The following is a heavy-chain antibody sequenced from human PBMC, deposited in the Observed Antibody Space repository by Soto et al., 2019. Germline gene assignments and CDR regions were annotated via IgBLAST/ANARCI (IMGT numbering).Heavy chain of an antibody. J-gene: IGHJ4*02. CDR2: ISGSGGTA. Sequence: PGGSLRLSCAASGFTLTTYAMSWVRQAPGKGLEWVSSISGSGGTAYNVDSVKGRFTISRDNSKNTLYLQMNSLRAEDTAVYYCARENWNDVLGHFAYWGQGTLVTVSS. CDR1: GFTLTTYA. CDR3: ARENWNDVLGHFAY. V-gene: IGHV3-23*01. D-gene: IGHD1-1*01.